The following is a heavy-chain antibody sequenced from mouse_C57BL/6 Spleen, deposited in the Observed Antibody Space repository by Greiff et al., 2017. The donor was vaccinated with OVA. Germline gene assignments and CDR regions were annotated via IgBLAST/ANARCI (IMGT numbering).Heavy chain of an antibody. V-gene: IGHV1-23*01. CDR3: TGSGGNCGYFDV. Sequence: QVQLKESGAELVRPGASVKLSCKASGYTFTDYEMHCVKQTPVHGLEWIGAIDPETCGTAYNQKFKGKATLTADKSSSPASLELRSLTTEDAAAYYCTGSGGNCGYFDVWGTGTTVTVSS. CDR1: GYTFTDYE. CDR2: IDPETCGT. J-gene: IGHJ1*03. D-gene: IGHD2-1*01.